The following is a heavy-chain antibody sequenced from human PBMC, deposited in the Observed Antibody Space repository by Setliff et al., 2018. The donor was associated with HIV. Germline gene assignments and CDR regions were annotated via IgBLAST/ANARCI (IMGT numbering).Heavy chain of an antibody. CDR2: IIPISGTA. D-gene: IGHD2-2*01. Sequence: SVKVSCKASGYSFTDYYIHWVRQAPGQGLEWMGGIIPISGTANYAQKFQGRVTITTDESTSTAYMELSGLRSEDTAVYYCARDFGGYCSSMSCPGLFDPWGQGTLVTVSS. CDR3: ARDFGGYCSSMSCPGLFDP. CDR1: GYSFTDYY. V-gene: IGHV1-69*05. J-gene: IGHJ5*02.